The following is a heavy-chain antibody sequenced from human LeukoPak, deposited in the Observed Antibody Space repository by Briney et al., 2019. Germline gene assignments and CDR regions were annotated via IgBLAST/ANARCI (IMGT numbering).Heavy chain of an antibody. CDR2: ISYDGSNK. CDR3: ARSKWIQLWYAIDY. V-gene: IGHV3-30-3*01. Sequence: GGSLTLSCAASGFTFGSYAMHWVRQAPGKGLEWVAVISYDGSNKYYADSVKGRFTISRDNSKNTLYLQMNSLRAEDTAVYYCARSKWIQLWYAIDYWGQGTLVTVSS. CDR1: GFTFGSYA. D-gene: IGHD5-18*01. J-gene: IGHJ4*02.